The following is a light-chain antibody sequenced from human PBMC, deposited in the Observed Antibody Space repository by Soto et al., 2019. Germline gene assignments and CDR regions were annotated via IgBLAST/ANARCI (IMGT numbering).Light chain of an antibody. Sequence: ALTQPASVSGFHGKWLSISCTGTSSDIGIYNYVSWYQQHPGKAPKLMIYEVINRPSGVSDRFSGSKSGNTASLTISGLQAEDEADYYCSSYTSSSTLLVFGTGTKVTVL. J-gene: IGLJ1*01. CDR2: EVI. CDR1: SSDIGIYNY. V-gene: IGLV2-14*01. CDR3: SSYTSSSTLLV.